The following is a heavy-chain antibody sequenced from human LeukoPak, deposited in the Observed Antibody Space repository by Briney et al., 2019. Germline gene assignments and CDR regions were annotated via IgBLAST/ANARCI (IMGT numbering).Heavy chain of an antibody. Sequence: GASVKVSCKASGYTFTGYYMHWVRQAPGQGLEWMGWINPNSGGTNYAQKFQGRVTMTRDTSISTAYMELSRLRSDDTAVYYCARLSSSSWYYFDYWGQGTLVTVSS. CDR3: ARLSSSSWYYFDY. J-gene: IGHJ4*02. CDR1: GYTFTGYY. D-gene: IGHD6-13*01. CDR2: INPNSGGT. V-gene: IGHV1-2*02.